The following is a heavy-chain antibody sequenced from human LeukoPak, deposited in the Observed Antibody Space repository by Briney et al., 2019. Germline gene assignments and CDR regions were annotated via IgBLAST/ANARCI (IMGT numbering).Heavy chain of an antibody. J-gene: IGHJ5*02. D-gene: IGHD3-9*01. CDR1: GGSISSSSYY. Sequence: SETLSLTCTVSGGSISSSSYYWGWIRQLPGKGLEWIGSIYYSGSTYYNPSLKSRVTISVDTSKNQFSLKLSSVTAADTAVYYCARHPRGYYDILTGYYSPYWFDPWGQGTLVTVSS. CDR3: ARHPRGYYDILTGYYSPYWFDP. V-gene: IGHV4-39*01. CDR2: IYYSGST.